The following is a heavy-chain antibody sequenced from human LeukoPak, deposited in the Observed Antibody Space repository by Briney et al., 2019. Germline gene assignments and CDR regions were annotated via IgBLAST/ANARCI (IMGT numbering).Heavy chain of an antibody. Sequence: SETLSLTCAVYGGSFSGYYWSWIRQPPGKGLEWIGEINHSGSTNYNPSLKSRVTITVDTSKNQFSLKLSSVTAADTAVYYCARGPIYYYYYYMDVWGKGTTVTVSS. J-gene: IGHJ6*03. CDR3: ARGPIYYYYYYMDV. CDR1: GGSFSGYY. CDR2: INHSGST. V-gene: IGHV4-34*01.